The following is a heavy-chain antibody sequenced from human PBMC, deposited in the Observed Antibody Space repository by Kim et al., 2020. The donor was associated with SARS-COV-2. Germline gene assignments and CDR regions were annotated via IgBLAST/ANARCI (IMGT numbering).Heavy chain of an antibody. CDR1: GFTFDTYA. D-gene: IGHD2-21*01. CDR3: AKMVIMDGYTYFYYYSMDV. CDR2: ISGGAVNK. Sequence: GGSLRLSCVASGFTFDTYAMSWVRQAPGKGPEWVAVISGGAVNKFYADSVGGRFTISRDKSKNTLYLQMNSLRDEDTDISYCAKMVIMDGYTYFYYYSMDVWGQGTTVTVSS. V-gene: IGHV3-23*01. J-gene: IGHJ6*02.